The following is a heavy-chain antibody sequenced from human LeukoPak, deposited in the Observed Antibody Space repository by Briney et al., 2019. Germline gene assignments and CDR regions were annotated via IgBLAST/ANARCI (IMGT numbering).Heavy chain of an antibody. CDR1: GITLSNYG. V-gene: IGHV3-23*01. J-gene: IGHJ4*02. D-gene: IGHD2-2*01. CDR3: AKVETSGGANCYALDY. Sequence: PGGSLRLSCAVSGITLSNYGMSWVRQAPGKGLEWVAGISDSGGRTNYADSVKGRFTISRDDSQNTLYLQMNSLSAEDTAVYYCAKVETSGGANCYALDYWGQGTLVTVSS. CDR2: ISDSGGRT.